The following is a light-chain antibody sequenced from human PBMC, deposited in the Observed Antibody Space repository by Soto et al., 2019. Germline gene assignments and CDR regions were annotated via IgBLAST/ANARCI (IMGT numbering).Light chain of an antibody. V-gene: IGKV1-6*01. CDR1: QDIRSD. J-gene: IGKJ1*01. Sequence: AIQLTQSPSSLSASVGXRVTITCRAGQDIRSDLGWYQHKPGKAPRLLIHAASSLQSGVPSRFSGSASGTEFTLTLSSLQPEDLASYYCLQDHSYPWTFGQGTKVDIK. CDR3: LQDHSYPWT. CDR2: AAS.